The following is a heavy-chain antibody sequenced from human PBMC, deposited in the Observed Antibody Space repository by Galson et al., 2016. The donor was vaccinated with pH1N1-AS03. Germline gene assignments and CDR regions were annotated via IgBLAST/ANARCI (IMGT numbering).Heavy chain of an antibody. CDR3: ARSPRTIAVAGTFPSRFDP. J-gene: IGHJ5*02. CDR1: GDSINSSPYY. D-gene: IGHD6-19*01. Sequence: ETLSLTCTVSGDSINSSPYYWGWIRQPPGKGLEWIGTIYYRGATYYSPSLKSRVTISEDTSKNQFSLRLSSVTAADTALYYCARSPRTIAVAGTFPSRFDPWGQGMLVTVSS. CDR2: IYYRGAT. V-gene: IGHV4-39*07.